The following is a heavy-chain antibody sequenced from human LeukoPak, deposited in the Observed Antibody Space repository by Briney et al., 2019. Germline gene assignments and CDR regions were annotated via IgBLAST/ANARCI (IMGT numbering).Heavy chain of an antibody. J-gene: IGHJ5*02. CDR3: ARHQASYDFWSGYVVDNWFDP. CDR1: GGSFSGYY. D-gene: IGHD3-3*01. Sequence: SETLSLTCAVYGGSFSGYYWSWIRQPPGKGLEWIGSTYYSGSTYYNPSLKSRVTISVDTSKNQFSLKLSSVTAADTAVYYCARHQASYDFWSGYVVDNWFDPWGQGTLVTVSS. CDR2: TYYSGST. V-gene: IGHV4-34*01.